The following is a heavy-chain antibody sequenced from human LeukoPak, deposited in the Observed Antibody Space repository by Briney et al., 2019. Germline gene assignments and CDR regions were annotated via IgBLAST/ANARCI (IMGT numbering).Heavy chain of an antibody. CDR2: IYYSGST. V-gene: IGHV4-59*01. D-gene: IGHD1-14*01. CDR3: ARGLNNRKSGRRFDVFEI. Sequence: PSETLSLTCTVSGGSISSYYWSWIRQPPGKGLEWIGYIYYSGSTNYNPSLKSRVTISADTSKNQFSLRLSSVTAADTAVYYCARGLNNRKSGRRFDVFEIWGQGTMVTVSS. J-gene: IGHJ3*02. CDR1: GGSISSYY.